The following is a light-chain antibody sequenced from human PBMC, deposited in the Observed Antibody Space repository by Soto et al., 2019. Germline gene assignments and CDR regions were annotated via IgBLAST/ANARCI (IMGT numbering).Light chain of an antibody. Sequence: QSALTQPASVSGSPGQSITISCTGTSSDVGGYNYVSWYQQHPGKAPKLMIYDVSNGPSGVSNRFSGSKSGNTASLTISGLQAEDEADYYCSSYTSSSTPLYVFGTGTKLTVL. CDR1: SSDVGGYNY. J-gene: IGLJ1*01. CDR3: SSYTSSSTPLYV. V-gene: IGLV2-14*01. CDR2: DVS.